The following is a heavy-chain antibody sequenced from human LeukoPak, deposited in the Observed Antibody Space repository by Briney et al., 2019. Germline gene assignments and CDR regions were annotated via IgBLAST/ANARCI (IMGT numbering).Heavy chain of an antibody. CDR1: GYTFTSYG. Sequence: GASVKVSCKASGYTFTSYGISWVRQAPGQGLEWMGWISAYNGNTNYAQKLQGRVTMTTDTSTSTTYMELRSLRSDDTAVYYCARDQAYGIAVAGTYYYGMDVWGKGTTVTVSS. D-gene: IGHD6-19*01. V-gene: IGHV1-18*04. CDR2: ISAYNGNT. CDR3: ARDQAYGIAVAGTYYYGMDV. J-gene: IGHJ6*04.